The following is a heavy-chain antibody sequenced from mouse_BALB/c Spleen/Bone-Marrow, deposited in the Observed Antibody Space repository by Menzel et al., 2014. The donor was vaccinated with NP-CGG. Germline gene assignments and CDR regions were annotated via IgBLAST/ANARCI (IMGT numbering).Heavy chain of an antibody. J-gene: IGHJ4*01. CDR2: IYPGSGST. D-gene: IGHD2-14*01. CDR1: GYTFTDYV. V-gene: IGHV1-77*01. CDR3: ASRGEVRRHYYAMDY. Sequence: QVQLKESGPELVKPGASVKMSCKASGYTFTDYVISWVKQRTGQGLEWIGEIYPGSGSTYYNEKFKGKATLTADKSSNTAYMQLSSLTSEDSAVYFCASRGEVRRHYYAMDYWGQGTSVTVSS.